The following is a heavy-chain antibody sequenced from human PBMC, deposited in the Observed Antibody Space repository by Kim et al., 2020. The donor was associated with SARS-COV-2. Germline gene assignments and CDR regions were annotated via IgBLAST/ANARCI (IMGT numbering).Heavy chain of an antibody. D-gene: IGHD6-13*01. CDR3: ARDRGYSSSWQLWGFDY. Sequence: GGSLRLSCAASGFTFSSYAMHWVRQAPGKGLEWVAVISYDGSNKYYADSVKGRFTISRDNSKNTLYLQMNSLRAEDTAVYYCARDRGYSSSWQLWGFDYWGQGTLVTVSS. CDR2: ISYDGSNK. V-gene: IGHV3-30-3*01. CDR1: GFTFSSYA. J-gene: IGHJ4*02.